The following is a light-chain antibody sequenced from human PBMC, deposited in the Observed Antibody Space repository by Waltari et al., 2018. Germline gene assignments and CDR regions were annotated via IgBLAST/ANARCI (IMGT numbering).Light chain of an antibody. CDR1: ELPRKY. Sequence: SYELTQPPSVPVSPGQTARITCSGHELPRKYAYWFQQKSGQAPRLVIYEETKRPSGIPERFSGSSSGTVATLTITGAQVDDEADYYCYSSDSTGLRVFGGGTTVVVL. CDR3: YSSDSTGLRV. J-gene: IGLJ1*01. V-gene: IGLV3-10*01. CDR2: EET.